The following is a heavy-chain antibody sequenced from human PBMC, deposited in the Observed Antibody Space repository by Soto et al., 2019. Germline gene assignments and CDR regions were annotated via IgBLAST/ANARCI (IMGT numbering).Heavy chain of an antibody. Sequence: EVQLVESGGGLVKPGGSLRLSCAASGFNFSDAWMNWVRQAPGKGLEWVGHVKTKTDGGTTEYAASVKGRFIVSRDDSRNTLYLQMNSLKSEDTAMYYCTTIGPSWGQGTLVVVSS. CDR1: GFNFSDAW. CDR2: VKTKTDGGTT. J-gene: IGHJ4*02. CDR3: TTIGPS. V-gene: IGHV3-15*07. D-gene: IGHD3-16*02.